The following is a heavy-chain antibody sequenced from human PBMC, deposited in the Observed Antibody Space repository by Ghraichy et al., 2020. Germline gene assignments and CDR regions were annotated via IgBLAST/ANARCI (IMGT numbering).Heavy chain of an antibody. CDR1: GGSFSGYY. J-gene: IGHJ4*02. D-gene: IGHD1-26*01. CDR2: INHSGST. CDR3: ARAPDWSYYEGDY. Sequence: SENLSLTCAVYGGSFSGYYWSWIRQPPGKGLEWIGEINHSGSTNYNPSLKSRVTISVDTSKNQFSLKLSSVTAADTAVYYCARAPDWSYYEGDYWGQGTLVTVSS. V-gene: IGHV4-34*01.